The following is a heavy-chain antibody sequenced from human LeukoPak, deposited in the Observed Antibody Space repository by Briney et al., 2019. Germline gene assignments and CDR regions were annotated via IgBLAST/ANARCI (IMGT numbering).Heavy chain of an antibody. CDR3: AKDFQRTTYHMDV. CDR2: ISGSWGST. Sequence: GGSLRLSCAASGFTFSSYAMSWVRQAPGKGLEWVSAISGSWGSTYYADSVKGRLTISRDNYKNTLYLQMNSLSAEDTAVYSCAKDFQRTTYHMDVWGKGTTVTVSS. D-gene: IGHD4-11*01. J-gene: IGHJ6*03. CDR1: GFTFSSYA. V-gene: IGHV3-23*01.